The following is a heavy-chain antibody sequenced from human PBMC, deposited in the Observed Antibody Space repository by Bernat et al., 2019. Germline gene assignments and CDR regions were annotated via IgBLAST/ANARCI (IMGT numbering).Heavy chain of an antibody. CDR1: KFTFSSYG. CDR3: ATGTYYYYYIDV. CDR2: ISGSSAYI. V-gene: IGHV3-21*01. J-gene: IGHJ6*03. Sequence: VQLVESGGGVVQTERSQRLSCEASKFTFSSYGMHWVRQAPGQGLEWVSSISGSSAYIYYADSVKGRFTISRDNAKNSLYLQMNSLRAEDTAAYYCATGTYYYYYIDVWGKGTTVTVSS.